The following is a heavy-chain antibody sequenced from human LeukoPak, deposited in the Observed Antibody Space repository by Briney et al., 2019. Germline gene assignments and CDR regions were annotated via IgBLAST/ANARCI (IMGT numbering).Heavy chain of an antibody. J-gene: IGHJ4*02. CDR1: AFIFSGHW. Sequence: GGSLRLSCEGSAFIFSGHWMNWVRQAPGKGLEWVSVIYSGGNIYYIESVKGRFTISRDNSKNTLYLQMNSLRAEDTAVYYCARDGTYYDFWSVLDYWGQGTLVTVSS. CDR2: IYSGGNI. CDR3: ARDGTYYDFWSVLDY. V-gene: IGHV3-53*01. D-gene: IGHD3-3*01.